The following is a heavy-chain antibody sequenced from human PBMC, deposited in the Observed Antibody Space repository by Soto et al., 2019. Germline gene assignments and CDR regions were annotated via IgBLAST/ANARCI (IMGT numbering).Heavy chain of an antibody. Sequence: SGGSLRLSWAGSGFAFSCSTIHWVRQASGKGLEWVGRIRSKANSYATAYAASVKGRFIISRDDSKTTAYLQMSSLKIEDTAVYYCFSENYFSYHGMDVWGQGTTVTVSS. CDR2: IRSKANSYAT. J-gene: IGHJ6*02. V-gene: IGHV3-73*01. CDR3: FSENYFSYHGMDV. CDR1: GFAFSCST.